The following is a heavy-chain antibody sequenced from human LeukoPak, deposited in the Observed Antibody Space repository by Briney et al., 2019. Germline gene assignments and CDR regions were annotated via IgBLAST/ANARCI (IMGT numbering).Heavy chain of an antibody. J-gene: IGHJ4*02. V-gene: IGHV3-43*01. CDR3: VKDLVAASENVRGWYPMDH. CDR2: ISWNGARI. D-gene: IGHD6-19*01. CDR1: GFTFAEYT. Sequence: GGSLRLSCAASGFTFAEYTMHWVRQAPGKGLKWVSLISWNGARIHYGDSVKGRFTISRDNSKNSLYLQMNSLRTEDTALYYCVKDLVAASENVRGWYPMDHWGQGTLVTVSS.